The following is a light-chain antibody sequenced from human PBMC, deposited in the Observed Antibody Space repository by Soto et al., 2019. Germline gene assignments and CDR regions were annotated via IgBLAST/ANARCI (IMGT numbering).Light chain of an antibody. CDR1: SSDVGGYNY. CDR2: EVS. Sequence: QSVLTQPPSASGSPGRSVTISCTGTSSDVGGYNYVSWYQQHPGKAPKLMIYEVSKRPSGVPDRFSGSKSGNTASLTVSGLQAEDEADYYCYSYAGSNNFEVFGTG. V-gene: IGLV2-8*01. J-gene: IGLJ1*01. CDR3: YSYAGSNNFEV.